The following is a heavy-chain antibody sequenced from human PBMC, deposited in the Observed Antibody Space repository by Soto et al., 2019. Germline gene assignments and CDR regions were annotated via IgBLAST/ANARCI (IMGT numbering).Heavy chain of an antibody. CDR1: GFSLSTTGVG. CDR3: ARESRRFFDC. CDR2: IYWDDDK. Sequence: QITLKESGPTLVNPTQNLMLTCTFSGFSLSTTGVGVGWIRQPPGKALEWLAIIYWDDDKRYSPSLKSRLTITKDTSNNQVVLTMTNMDPVDTATYYCARESRRFFDCWGQGTLVTVSS. J-gene: IGHJ4*02. V-gene: IGHV2-5*02. D-gene: IGHD2-2*01.